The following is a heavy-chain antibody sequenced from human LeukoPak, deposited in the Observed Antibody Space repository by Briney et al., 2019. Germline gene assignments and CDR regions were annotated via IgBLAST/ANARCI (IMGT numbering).Heavy chain of an antibody. Sequence: ASVKVSCKASGGTFSSYAISWVRQAPGQGLEWMGGIIPIFGTANYAQKFQGRVTITADESTSTAYMELSSLRSEDTAVYYCASRDNYYDSSVDYWGQGTLVTVSS. V-gene: IGHV1-69*13. J-gene: IGHJ4*02. D-gene: IGHD3-22*01. CDR1: GGTFSSYA. CDR2: IIPIFGTA. CDR3: ASRDNYYDSSVDY.